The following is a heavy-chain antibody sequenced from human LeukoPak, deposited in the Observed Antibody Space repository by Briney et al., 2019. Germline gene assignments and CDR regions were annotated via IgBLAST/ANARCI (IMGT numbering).Heavy chain of an antibody. V-gene: IGHV3-7*03. J-gene: IGHJ4*02. CDR2: IKQDGKGK. CDR3: ARVREYSSSFGY. D-gene: IGHD6-6*01. Sequence: QPGGSLRLSCAASGFTFSTYWMSWVRQAPGKGLEWVANIKQDGKGKYYVDSVKGRFTISRDNAKNSLYLQINSLRAEDTAVYYCARVREYSSSFGYWGQGTLVTVSS. CDR1: GFTFSTYW.